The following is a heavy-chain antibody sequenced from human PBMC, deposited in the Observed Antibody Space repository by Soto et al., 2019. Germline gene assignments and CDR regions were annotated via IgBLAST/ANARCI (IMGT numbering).Heavy chain of an antibody. CDR2: ISSSSSYI. CDR1: GFTFSSYS. CDR3: AREAAYGSGSYDDY. D-gene: IGHD3-10*01. V-gene: IGHV3-21*01. J-gene: IGHJ4*02. Sequence: VQLVESGGGLVQPGGSLSLSCPASGFTFSSYSMNWVRQAPGKGLEWVSSISSSSSYIYYADSVKGQFTISRDNAKNSLYVQMNSLRAEDTAVYYCAREAAYGSGSYDDYWGQGTLVTVPS.